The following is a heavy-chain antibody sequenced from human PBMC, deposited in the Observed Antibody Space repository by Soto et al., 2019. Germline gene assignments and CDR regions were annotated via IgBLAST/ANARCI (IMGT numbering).Heavy chain of an antibody. J-gene: IGHJ5*02. CDR1: GFTFSNYW. CDR2: INGDGSGT. D-gene: IGHD3-16*01. Sequence: EVQLVESGGGLIQPGGSLRLSCAASGFTFSNYWIHWVRQAPGEGLVWLSRINGDGSGTNYADSVKGRFTISRDNAKNTVYVQMNSLRAEDTAVYYCASGGLRAYWIDPWGQGTLVTVSS. CDR3: ASGGLRAYWIDP. V-gene: IGHV3-74*01.